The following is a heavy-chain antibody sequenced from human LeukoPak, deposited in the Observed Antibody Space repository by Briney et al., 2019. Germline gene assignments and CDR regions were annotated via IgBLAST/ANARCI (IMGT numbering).Heavy chain of an antibody. J-gene: IGHJ4*02. Sequence: SETLSLTCAVYGGSFSDYYWGWIRQPPGKGLEWIGSIYHSGSTYYNPSLKSRVTISVDTSKNQFSLKLSSVTAADTAVYYCARDLNPTMVRGVIRDYWGQGTLVTVSS. V-gene: IGHV4-34*01. CDR1: GGSFSDYY. CDR2: IYHSGST. D-gene: IGHD3-10*01. CDR3: ARDLNPTMVRGVIRDY.